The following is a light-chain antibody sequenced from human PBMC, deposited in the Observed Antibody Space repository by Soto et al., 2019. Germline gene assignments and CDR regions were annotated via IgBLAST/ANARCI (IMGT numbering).Light chain of an antibody. CDR1: QNIRIY. V-gene: IGKV1-39*01. Sequence: DIQMTQSPSSLSASVGDRVTITCRASQNIRIYLNWYQHKPGKAPKILIYGASSLQTGVPSRFSGSGSGTDFTLTISYLQPEDFATYYCQETYNSPLTFGQGTKVEMK. CDR2: GAS. CDR3: QETYNSPLT. J-gene: IGKJ1*01.